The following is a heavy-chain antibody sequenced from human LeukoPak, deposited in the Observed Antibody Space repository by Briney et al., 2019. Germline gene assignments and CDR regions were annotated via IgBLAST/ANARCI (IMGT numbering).Heavy chain of an antibody. J-gene: IGHJ3*01. CDR2: IRSSDSTT. Sequence: GGSLRLSCAASGFSFSRYGMKWVRQAPGKGLEWLSYIRSSDSTTYYADSVKGRFTISRDNARNTLSLQMNSLTIEDTAVYYCVVVVEPPDSDGFDVWGQGTMITVSS. CDR3: VVVVEPPDSDGFDV. CDR1: GFSFSRYG. D-gene: IGHD1-14*01. V-gene: IGHV3-48*04.